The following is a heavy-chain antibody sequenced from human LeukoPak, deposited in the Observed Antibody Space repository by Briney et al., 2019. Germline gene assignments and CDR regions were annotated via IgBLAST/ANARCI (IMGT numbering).Heavy chain of an antibody. V-gene: IGHV3-33*01. CDR3: ARGPYYDFWSGYSEY. D-gene: IGHD3-3*01. CDR2: IWYDGSKK. Sequence: GGSLRLSSAAAGLTFSSYGQHSVGQAPGKGLEWGAVIWYDGSKKYYADPVKGRFTISRDNSKNTLYLQMNSLRAEDTAVYYCARGPYYDFWSGYSEYWGQGTLVTVSS. CDR1: GLTFSSYG. J-gene: IGHJ4*02.